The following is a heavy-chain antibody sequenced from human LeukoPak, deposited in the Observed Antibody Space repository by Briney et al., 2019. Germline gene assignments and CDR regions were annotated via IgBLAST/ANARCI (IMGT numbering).Heavy chain of an antibody. V-gene: IGHV3-30*03. CDR1: GFTFSSYG. J-gene: IGHJ5*02. CDR3: AVSNWMDP. CDR2: ISYDGSNK. Sequence: GRSLRLSCAASGFTFSSYGMHWVRQAPGKGLEWVAVISYDGSNKYYADSVKGRFTISRDNAKNTLHLQMDSLTVEDTAVYYCAVSNWMDPWGQGTLVTVSS.